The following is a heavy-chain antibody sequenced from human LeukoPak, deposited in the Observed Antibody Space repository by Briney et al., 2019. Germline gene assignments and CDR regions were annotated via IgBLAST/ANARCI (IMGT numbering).Heavy chain of an antibody. D-gene: IGHD3-3*01. CDR1: GGSISSYY. J-gene: IGHJ5*02. CDR2: IYYSGST. CDR3: ARGSDFWSGSFNWFDP. V-gene: IGHV4-59*01. Sequence: SETLSLTCSVSGGSISSYYWSWIRQPPGKGLEWIGYIYYSGSTNYNPSLKSRVTISVDTSKNQFSLKLSSVTAADTAVYYCARGSDFWSGSFNWFDPWGQGTLVTVSS.